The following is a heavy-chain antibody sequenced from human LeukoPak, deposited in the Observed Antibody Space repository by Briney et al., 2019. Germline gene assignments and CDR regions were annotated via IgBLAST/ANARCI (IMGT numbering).Heavy chain of an antibody. Sequence: PGGSPTFSSAASGCTPSNYAMNWACQPSGTGLEPVSLSGSTGSTYCADSVKGRFSISRDNSKNTVYLQMNSLRVEDTGVYYCAKGPVSAIVGATTLDYWGQGTLVTVSS. V-gene: IGHV3-23*01. CDR2: SGSTGST. J-gene: IGHJ4*02. CDR1: GCTPSNYA. D-gene: IGHD1-26*01. CDR3: AKGPVSAIVGATTLDY.